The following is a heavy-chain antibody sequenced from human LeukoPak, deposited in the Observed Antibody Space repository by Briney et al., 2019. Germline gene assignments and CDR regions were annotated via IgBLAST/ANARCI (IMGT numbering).Heavy chain of an antibody. V-gene: IGHV3-30*02. CDR3: AKEKKYYYDGSGYPGYDY. Sequence: PGGSLRLSCTASGFTFSIFGMHWVRQAPGKGLEWVAFIRYDGTNKYYADSVKGRFTISRDNSTNTLYLQMNSLRAEDTAVYYCAKEKKYYYDGSGYPGYDYWGQGTLVTVSS. CDR1: GFTFSIFG. D-gene: IGHD3-22*01. J-gene: IGHJ4*02. CDR2: IRYDGTNK.